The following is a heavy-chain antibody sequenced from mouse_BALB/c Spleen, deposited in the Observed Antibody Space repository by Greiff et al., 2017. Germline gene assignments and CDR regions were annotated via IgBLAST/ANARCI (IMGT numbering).Heavy chain of an antibody. J-gene: IGHJ2*01. CDR2: IDTSDSYT. V-gene: IGHV1-69*01. CDR3: ARGNQFITTAHFDY. Sequence: QVQLQQPGAELVMPGASVKMSCKASGYTFTDYWMHWVKQRPGQGLEWIGAIDTSDSYTSYNQKFKGKATLTVDESSSTAYMQLSSLTSEDSAVYYCARGNQFITTAHFDYWGQGTTLTVSS. CDR1: GYTFTDYW. D-gene: IGHD1-2*01.